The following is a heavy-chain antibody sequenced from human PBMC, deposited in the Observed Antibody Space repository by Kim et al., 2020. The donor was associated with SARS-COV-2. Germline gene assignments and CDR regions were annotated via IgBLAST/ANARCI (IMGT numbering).Heavy chain of an antibody. CDR3: AKGVLFGGSTYYYGMDV. J-gene: IGHJ6*02. CDR2: ISGSGGST. V-gene: IGHV3-23*01. D-gene: IGHD1-26*01. Sequence: GGSLRLSCAASGFTFSSYAMSWVRQAPGKGLQWVSAISGSGGSTYYADSVKGRFTISRDNSKNTLYLQMNSLRAEDTAVYYCAKGVLFGGSTYYYGMDVWGQGTTVTVSS. CDR1: GFTFSSYA.